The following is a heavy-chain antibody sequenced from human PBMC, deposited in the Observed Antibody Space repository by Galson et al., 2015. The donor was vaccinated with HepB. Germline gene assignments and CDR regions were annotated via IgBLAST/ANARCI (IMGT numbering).Heavy chain of an antibody. CDR3: TRPPEGSGSYYGGYYYYYMDV. J-gene: IGHJ6*03. Sequence: LRLSCAASGFTFSGSAMHWVRQASGKGLEWVGRIRSKANSYATAYAASVKGRFTISRDDSKNTAYLQMNSLKTEDTAVYYCTRPPEGSGSYYGGYYYYYMDVWGKGTTVTVSS. CDR2: IRSKANSYAT. D-gene: IGHD3-10*01. V-gene: IGHV3-73*01. CDR1: GFTFSGSA.